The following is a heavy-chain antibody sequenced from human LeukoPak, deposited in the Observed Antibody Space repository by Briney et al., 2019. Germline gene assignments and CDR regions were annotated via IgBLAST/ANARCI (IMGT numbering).Heavy chain of an antibody. J-gene: IGHJ4*02. V-gene: IGHV1-69*05. Sequence: SVKVSCKASGGTFSSYAISWVRQAPGQGLEWMGGIIPIFGTANYAQKFQGRVTITTDESTSTAYMELSSLRSEDTAVYYCARAYSRPYYYDSSGYFDYWGQGTLVTVSS. D-gene: IGHD3-22*01. CDR2: IIPIFGTA. CDR1: GGTFSSYA. CDR3: ARAYSRPYYYDSSGYFDY.